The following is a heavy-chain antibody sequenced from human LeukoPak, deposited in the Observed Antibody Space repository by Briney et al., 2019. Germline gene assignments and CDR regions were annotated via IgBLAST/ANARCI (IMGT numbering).Heavy chain of an antibody. V-gene: IGHV1-2*02. D-gene: IGHD2-21*01. CDR3: ARGQYCGGDCYFVS. CDR1: GYTFTGYY. J-gene: IGHJ4*02. Sequence: ASVKVSCKASGYTFTGYYMHWVRQAPGQGLEWMGWINPNSGGTNYAQKFQGRVAMTRETSISTAYMELSRLRSDDTAVYYCARGQYCGGDCYFVSWGQGTLVTVSS. CDR2: INPNSGGT.